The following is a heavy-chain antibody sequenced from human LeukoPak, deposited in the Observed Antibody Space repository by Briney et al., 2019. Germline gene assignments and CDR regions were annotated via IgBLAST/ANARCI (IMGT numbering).Heavy chain of an antibody. J-gene: IGHJ4*02. Sequence: GASVKVSCKASGYTFTSYGISWVRQAPGQGLEWMGWISAYNGNTNYAQKLQGRVTMSTDTSTSTAYMELRSLRSDETAVYYCLYYDSSGYPDYWGQGTLVTVSS. V-gene: IGHV1-18*01. CDR1: GYTFTSYG. CDR2: ISAYNGNT. D-gene: IGHD3-22*01. CDR3: LYYDSSGYPDY.